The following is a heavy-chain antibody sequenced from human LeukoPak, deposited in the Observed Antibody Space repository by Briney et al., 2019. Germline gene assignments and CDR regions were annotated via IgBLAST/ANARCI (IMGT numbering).Heavy chain of an antibody. CDR3: AKRVYGSSAYYGYFDS. J-gene: IGHJ4*02. D-gene: IGHD3-22*01. CDR2: ISSSGSTI. Sequence: GGSLRLSCAASGFTFSDYYMSWIRQAPGKGLEWVSYISSSGSTIYYADSVKGRFTISRDNAKDSLYLQMDSLRAEDTAVYYCAKRVYGSSAYYGYFDSWGQGTLVTVSS. V-gene: IGHV3-11*01. CDR1: GFTFSDYY.